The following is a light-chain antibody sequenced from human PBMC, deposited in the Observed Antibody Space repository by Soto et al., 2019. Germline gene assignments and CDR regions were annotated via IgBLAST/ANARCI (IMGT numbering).Light chain of an antibody. J-gene: IGLJ1*01. CDR2: EGR. V-gene: IGLV2-23*01. Sequence: QSALTQPASVSGSPGKSITISCTGTSSDVGSYNLVSWYQQHPGKAPKLMIYEGRKRPSGVSNRFSGSKSGNTASLTISGLQAEDEADYYCCSYAGSSTPYVFGTGTKVTVL. CDR1: SSDVGSYNL. CDR3: CSYAGSSTPYV.